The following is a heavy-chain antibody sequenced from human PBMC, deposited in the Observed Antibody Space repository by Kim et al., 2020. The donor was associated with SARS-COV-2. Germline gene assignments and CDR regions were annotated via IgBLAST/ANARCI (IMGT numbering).Heavy chain of an antibody. J-gene: IGHJ3*02. V-gene: IGHV4-39*01. CDR3: ARQGKQWVVQDAFDI. CDR1: GGSISSSSYY. CDR2: IYYSGST. D-gene: IGHD6-19*01. Sequence: SETLSLTCTVSGGSISSSSYYWGWIRQPPGKGLEWIGSIYYSGSTYYNPSPESRVTISVDTSKNQFSLKLSSVTAADTAVYYCARQGKQWVVQDAFDIWGQGTMVTVSS.